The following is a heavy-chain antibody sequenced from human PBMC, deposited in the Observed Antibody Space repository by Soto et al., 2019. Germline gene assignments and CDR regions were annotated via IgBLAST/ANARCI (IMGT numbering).Heavy chain of an antibody. Sequence: RESLKISCKGSGYSFTSYWIGWVRQMPGKGLGSMGIIYPGDSDTRYSPSFQGQVTISADKSISTAYLQWSSLKASDTAMYYCARTAAAGKYYYGMDVWGQGTTVTVSS. D-gene: IGHD6-13*01. V-gene: IGHV5-51*01. J-gene: IGHJ6*02. CDR3: ARTAAAGKYYYGMDV. CDR2: IYPGDSDT. CDR1: GYSFTSYW.